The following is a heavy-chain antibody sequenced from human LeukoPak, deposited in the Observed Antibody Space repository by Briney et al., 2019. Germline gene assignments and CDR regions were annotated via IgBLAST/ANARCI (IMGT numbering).Heavy chain of an antibody. CDR2: IKQDGSEK. V-gene: IGHV3-7*01. Sequence: GGSLRLSCAASGFTISSNWMSSVRQAPGKGLEWVANIKQDGSEKYYVDSVKGRFTIYRDNAKNSLYLQMYSLRAEDTAVYYCAREPKLKRWFDSWGQGTLVTVS. D-gene: IGHD2-15*01. CDR1: GFTISSNW. CDR3: AREPKLKRWFDS. J-gene: IGHJ5*02.